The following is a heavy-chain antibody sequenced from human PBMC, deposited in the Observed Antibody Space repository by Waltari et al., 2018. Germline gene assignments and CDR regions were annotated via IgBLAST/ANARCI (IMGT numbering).Heavy chain of an antibody. V-gene: IGHV3-9*03. CDR1: GFTFDDYA. CDR3: AKGDGIAAAGGFDY. Sequence: EVQLVESGGGLVQPGRSLRLSCAASGFTFDDYAMHWVRQAPGKGLEWVSGISWNSGSIGYADSVKGRVTISRDNAKNSLYLQMNSLRAEDMALYYCAKGDGIAAAGGFDYWGQGTLVTVSS. D-gene: IGHD6-13*01. CDR2: ISWNSGSI. J-gene: IGHJ4*02.